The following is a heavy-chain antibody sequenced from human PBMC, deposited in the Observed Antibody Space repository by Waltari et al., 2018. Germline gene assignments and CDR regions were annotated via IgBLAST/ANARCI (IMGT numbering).Heavy chain of an antibody. CDR3: AAGFDYGGNTGLDY. Sequence: QMQLVQSGPEVKKPGTSVKVSCKASGFTFTSSAVQWVRQARGQRLEWIGWIVVGSGNTNYAQKFQERVTITRDMSTSTAYMELSSLRSEDTAVYYCAAGFDYGGNTGLDYWGQGTLVTVSS. V-gene: IGHV1-58*01. D-gene: IGHD4-17*01. CDR2: IVVGSGNT. CDR1: GFTFTSSA. J-gene: IGHJ4*02.